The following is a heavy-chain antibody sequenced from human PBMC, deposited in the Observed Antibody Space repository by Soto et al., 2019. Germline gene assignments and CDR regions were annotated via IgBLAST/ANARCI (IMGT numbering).Heavy chain of an antibody. Sequence: EVQLVQSGAEVKKPGESLRISCKGSGYSFTSYWISWVRQMPGKGLEWMGRIDPSDSYTNYSPSFQGHVTISADKSISTAYLQWSSLKASDTAMYYCARRVHLARDWNDVDYWGQGTLVTVSS. D-gene: IGHD1-1*01. CDR1: GYSFTSYW. CDR3: ARRVHLARDWNDVDY. CDR2: IDPSDSYT. J-gene: IGHJ4*02. V-gene: IGHV5-10-1*01.